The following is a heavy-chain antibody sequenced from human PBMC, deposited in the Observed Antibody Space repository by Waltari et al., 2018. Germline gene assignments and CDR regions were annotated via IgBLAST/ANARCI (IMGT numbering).Heavy chain of an antibody. D-gene: IGHD2-2*01. CDR2: INHRGST. CDR1: GGSFSGYY. Sequence: QVQLQQWGAGLLKPSETLSLTCAVYGGSFSGYYWSWIRQPPGKGLEWIGEINHRGSTNDNPSLKSRVTISVDTSKNQFSLKLSSVTAADTAVYYCARGTDPLINIVVVPAAEYYFDYWGQGTLVTVSS. J-gene: IGHJ4*02. CDR3: ARGTDPLINIVVVPAAEYYFDY. V-gene: IGHV4-34*01.